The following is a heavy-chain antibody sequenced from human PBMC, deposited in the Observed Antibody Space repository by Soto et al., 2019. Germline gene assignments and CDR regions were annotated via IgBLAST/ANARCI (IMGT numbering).Heavy chain of an antibody. V-gene: IGHV4-59*01. CDR1: GGSISSYY. CDR3: ARGGCGGYYCSPNYYDGMDV. J-gene: IGHJ6*02. CDR2: IYYSGST. D-gene: IGHD2-21*02. Sequence: ETLSLTCTVSGGSISSYYWSWIRQPPGKGLEWIGYIYYSGSTNYNPSLKSRVTISVDTSKNQFSLKLSSVTAADTAVYYCARGGCGGYYCSPNYYDGMDVSGRGSTVTVSS.